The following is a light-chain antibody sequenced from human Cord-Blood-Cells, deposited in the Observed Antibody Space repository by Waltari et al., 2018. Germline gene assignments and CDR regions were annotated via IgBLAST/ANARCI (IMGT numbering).Light chain of an antibody. J-gene: IGLJ2*01. Sequence: NFMLTQPHSVSASPGKTVTISCTRSSGSIASNYVQWYQQRPGRSPPTVIDGDNQSTAGVPGRFSGSIDSSSNSASLTISGLKTGDEADYYCQSYDSSNVVFGGGTKLTVL. CDR2: GDN. CDR3: QSYDSSNVV. V-gene: IGLV6-57*01. CDR1: SGSIASNY.